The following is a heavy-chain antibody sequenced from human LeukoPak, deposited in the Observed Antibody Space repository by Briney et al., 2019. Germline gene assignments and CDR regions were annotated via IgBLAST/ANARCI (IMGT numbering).Heavy chain of an antibody. Sequence: GSSVKVSCKASGGTFSSYAISWVRQAPGQGLEWMGRIIPILGIASYAQKFQGRVTITADKSTSTAYMELSSLRSEDTAVYYCARGGYCSGGSCYNSPPDYWGQGTLVTVSS. CDR1: GGTFSSYA. CDR3: ARGGYCSGGSCYNSPPDY. V-gene: IGHV1-69*04. CDR2: IIPILGIA. J-gene: IGHJ4*02. D-gene: IGHD2-15*01.